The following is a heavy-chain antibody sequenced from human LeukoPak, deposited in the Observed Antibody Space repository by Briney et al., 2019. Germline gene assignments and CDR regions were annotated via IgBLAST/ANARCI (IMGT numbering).Heavy chain of an antibody. CDR1: GFTFSSYP. CDR3: ARETMERILAFDV. V-gene: IGHV3-30-3*01. CDR2: ILAGGNSK. D-gene: IGHD2/OR15-2a*01. Sequence: GGSLRLSCAASGFTFSSYPMHWVRQAPGKGLEWVAAILAGGNSKYYADSVRGRLTISRDNSKNSLYMQMDSLRDEDTAVYYCARETMERILAFDVWGQGTMVAVSS. J-gene: IGHJ3*01.